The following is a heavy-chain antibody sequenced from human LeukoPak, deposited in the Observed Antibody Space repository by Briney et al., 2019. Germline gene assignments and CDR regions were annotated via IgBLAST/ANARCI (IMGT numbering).Heavy chain of an antibody. J-gene: IGHJ6*02. V-gene: IGHV3-33*08. CDR3: ARDTDPWLTPPGYYYGMDV. CDR1: GFTFSSYG. D-gene: IGHD2-8*02. CDR2: IWYDGSKK. Sequence: TGRSLRLSCAASGFTFSSYGMHWVRQAPGKGLEWVAVIWYDGSKKYYADSVKGRFTISRDKSKNTLYLQMNSLRAEDTAVYYCARDTDPWLTPPGYYYGMDVWGQGTTVTVSS.